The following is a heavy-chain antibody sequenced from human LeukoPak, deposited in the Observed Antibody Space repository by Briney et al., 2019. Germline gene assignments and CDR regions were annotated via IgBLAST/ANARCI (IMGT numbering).Heavy chain of an antibody. J-gene: IGHJ6*02. V-gene: IGHV4-59*01. CDR2: IYYSGST. D-gene: IGHD1-26*01. Sequence: NPSETLSLTCTVSGGSISSYYWSWIRQPPGKGLEWIGYIYYSGSTNYNPSLKSRVTISVDTSKNQFSLKLSSVTAADTAVYYCARSGSYYRDYCYYGMDVWGQGTTVTVSS. CDR1: GGSISSYY. CDR3: ARSGSYYRDYCYYGMDV.